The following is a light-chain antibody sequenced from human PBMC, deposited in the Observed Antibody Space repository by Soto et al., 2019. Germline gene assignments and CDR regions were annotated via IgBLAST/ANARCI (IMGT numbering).Light chain of an antibody. CDR1: NMGSKS. J-gene: IGLJ1*01. CDR3: QVWDSSSDRGV. V-gene: IGLV3-21*02. Sequence: SYELTQPPSVSVAPGQTARITCWGNNMGSKSVHCYQQKPGQAPVLVVYDDSDLPSGIPERFSGSNSGNTATLTISRVESGDEEDYYCQVWDSSSDRGVFGTGTKLTVL. CDR2: DDS.